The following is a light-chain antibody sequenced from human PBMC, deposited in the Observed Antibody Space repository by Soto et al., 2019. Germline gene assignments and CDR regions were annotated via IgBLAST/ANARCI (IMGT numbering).Light chain of an antibody. V-gene: IGLV1-40*01. CDR2: DDN. CDR3: QSYDSSLSGYV. Sequence: QLVLTQPPSVSGAPGQRVTISCTGSTSNIGAGYDLHWYQQLPGTAPKLLIYDDNNRPSGVPDRFSGSKSGTSASLAITGLQAEDEADYYCQSYDSSLSGYVFGTGTKVTV. CDR1: TSNIGAGYD. J-gene: IGLJ1*01.